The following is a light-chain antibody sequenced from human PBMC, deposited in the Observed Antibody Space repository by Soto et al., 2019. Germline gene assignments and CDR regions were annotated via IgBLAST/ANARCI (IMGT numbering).Light chain of an antibody. CDR3: SSDTRRSTDV. V-gene: IGLV2-14*01. J-gene: IGLJ1*01. CDR2: DVS. Sequence: QSALTQPASVSGSPGQSLTISCTGTSSDVGGYNYVSWYQQHPGKAPRLMFYDVSNRPSGVSNRFSGSKSGNTASLTISWLQVKDEAESYCSSDTRRSTDVSRTGTKSTVL. CDR1: SSDVGGYNY.